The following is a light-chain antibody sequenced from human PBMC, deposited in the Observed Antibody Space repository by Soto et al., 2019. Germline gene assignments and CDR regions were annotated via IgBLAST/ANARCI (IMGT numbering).Light chain of an antibody. Sequence: NVLTQSPATLSLSPGESATLSCRASQSSSGYLAWYQQKPGQPPRLHIYDASTRAPGIPARFSGSGSGTDYTLTITSLEPEDFAVYYCQQRSRFGGGTKVEIK. CDR2: DAS. J-gene: IGKJ4*01. V-gene: IGKV3-11*01. CDR1: QSSSGY. CDR3: QQRSR.